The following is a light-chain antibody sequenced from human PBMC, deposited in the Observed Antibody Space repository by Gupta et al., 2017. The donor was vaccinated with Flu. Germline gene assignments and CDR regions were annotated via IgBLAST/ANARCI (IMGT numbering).Light chain of an antibody. CDR2: DAS. Sequence: IVLTQSPATLSLPPGERATPSCRASQSVSSYLAWYQQKPGQAPRLLIYDASNRATGIPARFSGSGAGTDFTLTISSLEPEDFAVYYCQQRSNWPPISFGQGTRLEIK. J-gene: IGKJ5*01. CDR1: QSVSSY. CDR3: QQRSNWPPIS. V-gene: IGKV3-11*01.